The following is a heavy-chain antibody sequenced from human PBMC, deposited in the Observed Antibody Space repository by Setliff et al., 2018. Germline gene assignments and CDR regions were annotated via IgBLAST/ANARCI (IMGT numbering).Heavy chain of an antibody. J-gene: IGHJ4*02. Sequence: SETLSLTCSFSDCSLAKCYYWGWIRQAPGKGLEWIGSVYHDGRTNYSPSLKSRLIISVDTSNNQFSLKLDSVTAADTAIYFCTRGARDFDTCGRGTLVTVSS. D-gene: IGHD3-10*01. CDR3: TRGARDFDT. CDR1: DCSLAKCYY. CDR2: VYHDGRT. V-gene: IGHV4-38-2*02.